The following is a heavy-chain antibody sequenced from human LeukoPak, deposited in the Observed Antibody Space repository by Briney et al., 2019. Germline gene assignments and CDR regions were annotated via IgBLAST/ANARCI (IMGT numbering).Heavy chain of an antibody. CDR1: GGSISSSSYY. CDR2: IYYSGST. J-gene: IGHJ4*02. CDR3: AREGDSSTWGDYHFDF. V-gene: IGHV4-39*07. Sequence: SETLSLTCTVSGGSISSSSYYWGWIRQPPGTGLEWIGSIYYSGSTYYNPSLKSRVTISVDTSKNQFSLKLTSVTAADTAVYYCAREGDSSTWGDYHFDFWGQGRLVTVSS. D-gene: IGHD6-13*01.